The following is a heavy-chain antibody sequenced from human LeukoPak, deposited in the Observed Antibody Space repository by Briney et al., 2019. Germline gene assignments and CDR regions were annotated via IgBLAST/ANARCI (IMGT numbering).Heavy chain of an antibody. CDR2: ISYDGGNK. V-gene: IGHV3-33*06. CDR1: GFTFSTYS. Sequence: PGGSLRLSCAASGFTFSTYSMHWVRQAPGKGLEWVAVISYDGGNKYYADSVKGRFTISRDNSKNTLYLQMNSLRAEDTAVYYCANFDYWGQGTLVTVSS. J-gene: IGHJ4*02. CDR3: ANFDY.